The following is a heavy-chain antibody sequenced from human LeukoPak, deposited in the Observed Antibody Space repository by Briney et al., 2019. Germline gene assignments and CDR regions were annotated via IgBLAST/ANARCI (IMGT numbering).Heavy chain of an antibody. CDR1: GFTFSSYS. CDR2: ISSSSSYI. CDR3: ARDGGLYDCSGGLLAR. Sequence: GGSLRLSCAASGFTFSSYSMNWVRQAPGKGLEWVSSISSSSSYIYYADSVKGRFTISRDNAKNSLYLQMNSLRAEDTAVYYCARDGGLYDCSGGLLARWGQGTLVTVSS. J-gene: IGHJ4*02. D-gene: IGHD2-15*01. V-gene: IGHV3-21*01.